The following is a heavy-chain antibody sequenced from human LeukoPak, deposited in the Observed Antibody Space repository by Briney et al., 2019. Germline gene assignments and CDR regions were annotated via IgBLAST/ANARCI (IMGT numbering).Heavy chain of an antibody. V-gene: IGHV3-30*18. CDR3: AKSVAIYFYYGLDV. J-gene: IGHJ6*02. CDR2: ISYDGSNK. D-gene: IGHD3-3*01. Sequence: GGSLRLSCAASGFTFSSYAMSWVRQAPGKGLEWVAVISYDGSNKYYADSVKGRLTISRDNSKNTLYLQMNSLRVEDTAPYYCAKSVAIYFYYGLDVWGQGTTVTVSS. CDR1: GFTFSSYA.